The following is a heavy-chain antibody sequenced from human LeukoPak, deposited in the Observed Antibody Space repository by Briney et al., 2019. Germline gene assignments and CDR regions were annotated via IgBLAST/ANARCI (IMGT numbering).Heavy chain of an antibody. CDR3: ASGSGRYNWFDP. CDR1: GYTFTSYY. V-gene: IGHV1-46*01. J-gene: IGHJ5*02. CDR2: INPSGGST. D-gene: IGHD3-10*01. Sequence: ASVKVSCKASGYTFTSYYMHWVRQAPGQGLEWMGIINPSGGSTSYAQKFQGRVTMTRDTSTSTVYMELSSLRSEDTAVYCCASGSGRYNWFDPWGQGTLVTVSS.